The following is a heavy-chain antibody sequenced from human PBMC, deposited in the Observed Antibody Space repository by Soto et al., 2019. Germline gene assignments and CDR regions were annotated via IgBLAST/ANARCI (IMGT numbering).Heavy chain of an antibody. V-gene: IGHV3-7*01. CDR2: IKQDGSEK. J-gene: IGHJ6*02. CDR1: GFTFSSYW. CDR3: AREPYGSGSYYNVRYYYYYGMDV. D-gene: IGHD3-10*01. Sequence: EVQLVESGGGLVQPGGSLRLSCAASGFTFSSYWMSWVRQAPGKGLDWVANIKQDGSEKYYVDSVKGRFTISRDNAKNSLYLQMNSLRAEDTAVYYCAREPYGSGSYYNVRYYYYYGMDVWGQGTTVTVSS.